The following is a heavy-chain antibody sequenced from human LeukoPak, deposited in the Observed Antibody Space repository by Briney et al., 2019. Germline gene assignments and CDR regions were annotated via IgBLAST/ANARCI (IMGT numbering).Heavy chain of an antibody. CDR3: AKVQLGIGVDY. J-gene: IGHJ4*02. Sequence: GGSLRLSCAASGFSFSSYTVSWVRQAPGRGLEWVSGISDGGSRTYYADSVKGRFTISRDDSKNTLYLQMNSLRAEDTAVYYCAKVQLGIGVDYWGQGTLVTVSS. V-gene: IGHV3-23*01. CDR2: ISDGGSRT. D-gene: IGHD7-27*01. CDR1: GFSFSSYT.